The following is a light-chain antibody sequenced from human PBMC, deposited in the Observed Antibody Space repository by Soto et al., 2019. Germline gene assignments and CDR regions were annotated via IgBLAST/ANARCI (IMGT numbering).Light chain of an antibody. J-gene: IGLJ2*01. CDR1: SSDVGGYNY. CDR3: SSFAGNHNLV. V-gene: IGLV2-8*01. CDR2: EVS. Sequence: QSALTQPPSASGSPGQSVTISCTGTSSDVGGYNYVSWYQQHPGKAPKLMISEVSKRPSGVPDRFSGSKSGNTASLTGSGLQAEDEADYYCSSFAGNHNLVFGGGTTLTVL.